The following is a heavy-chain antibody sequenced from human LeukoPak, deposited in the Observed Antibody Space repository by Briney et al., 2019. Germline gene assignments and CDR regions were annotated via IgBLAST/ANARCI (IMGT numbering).Heavy chain of an antibody. CDR3: ASSPHSSGLVAFDY. J-gene: IGHJ4*02. D-gene: IGHD5-18*01. Sequence: ASVKVSCKASGYTFTAYYMHWVRQAPGQGLEWMGWINPNSGETNSAQKFQGRVTMTTDTSIGTGYMELSRLRSDDTAVYFCASSPHSSGLVAFDYWGQGTLVTVSS. V-gene: IGHV1-2*02. CDR1: GYTFTAYY. CDR2: INPNSGET.